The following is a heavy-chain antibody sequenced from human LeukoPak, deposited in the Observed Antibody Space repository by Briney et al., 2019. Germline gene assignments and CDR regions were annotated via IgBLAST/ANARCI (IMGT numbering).Heavy chain of an antibody. J-gene: IGHJ4*02. CDR1: GFTFSSYS. D-gene: IGHD3-10*01. Sequence: GESLKISCAASGFTFSSYSMNWVRQAPGKGLEWVSSISSSSSYIYYADSVKGRFTISRDNAKNSLYLQMNSLRAEDTAVYYCARSGDYGSGSYYNYYFDYWGQGTLVTVSS. CDR2: ISSSSSYI. CDR3: ARSGDYGSGSYYNYYFDY. V-gene: IGHV3-21*01.